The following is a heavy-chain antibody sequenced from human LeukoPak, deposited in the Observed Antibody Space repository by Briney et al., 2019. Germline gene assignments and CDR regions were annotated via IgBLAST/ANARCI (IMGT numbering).Heavy chain of an antibody. Sequence: ASVKVSCKASGGTFSSYAISWVRQAPGQGLEWMGGIIPNFGTANYAQKFQGRVTMTRNTSIDTAYMELSSLRSEDTAVYYCARGPAYYVDSSGYYSNDYWGQGTLVTVSS. D-gene: IGHD3-22*01. J-gene: IGHJ4*02. V-gene: IGHV1-69*05. CDR3: ARGPAYYVDSSGYYSNDY. CDR2: IIPNFGTA. CDR1: GGTFSSYA.